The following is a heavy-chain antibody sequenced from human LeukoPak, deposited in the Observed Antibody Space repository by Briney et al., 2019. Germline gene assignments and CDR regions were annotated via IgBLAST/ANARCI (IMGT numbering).Heavy chain of an antibody. J-gene: IGHJ4*02. CDR1: GGTFSSYA. CDR3: ARLIRGYYDSSDLYFDY. V-gene: IGHV1-69*13. D-gene: IGHD3-22*01. Sequence: SVRVSCKASGGTFSSYAISWVRQAPGQGLEWMGGIIPIFGTANYAQKFQGRVTITADESTSTAYMELSSLRSEDTAVYYCARLIRGYYDSSDLYFDYWGQGTLVTVSS. CDR2: IIPIFGTA.